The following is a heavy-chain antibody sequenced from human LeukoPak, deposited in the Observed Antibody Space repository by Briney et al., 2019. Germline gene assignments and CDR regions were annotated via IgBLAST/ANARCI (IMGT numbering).Heavy chain of an antibody. CDR1: GFTFSSYG. J-gene: IGHJ4*02. D-gene: IGHD4-17*01. Sequence: HPGGSLRLSCAASGFTFSSYGMHWVRQAPGKGLEWVAVIWYDGSNKYYADSVKGRFTISRDNSKNTLYLQMNSLRAEDTAVYYCARGSDYGGGTTRFDYWGQGTLVTVSS. CDR3: ARGSDYGGGTTRFDY. CDR2: IWYDGSNK. V-gene: IGHV3-33*01.